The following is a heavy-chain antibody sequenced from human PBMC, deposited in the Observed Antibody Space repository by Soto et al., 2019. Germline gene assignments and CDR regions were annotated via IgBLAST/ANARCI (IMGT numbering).Heavy chain of an antibody. D-gene: IGHD6-6*01. CDR1: GYTFTSYG. V-gene: IGHV1-18*01. J-gene: IGHJ6*02. CDR2: ISAYNGNT. Sequence: QVQLVQSGAEVKKPGASVKVSCKASGYTFTSYGISWVRQAPGQGLEWMGWISAYNGNTNYAQKLQGRVTMTKDTSTSTDYMELRSLRSDDTAVYYCARDSFRQYTDSDYYGMDVWGQGTTVTVSS. CDR3: ARDSFRQYTDSDYYGMDV.